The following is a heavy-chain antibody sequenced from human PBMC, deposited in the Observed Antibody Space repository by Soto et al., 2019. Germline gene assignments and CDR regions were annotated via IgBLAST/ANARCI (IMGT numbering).Heavy chain of an antibody. CDR1: GGSISSSSYY. CDR2: IYYSGST. D-gene: IGHD4-17*01. CDR3: ARLRMTTVTTPYYYYGMDV. Sequence: NPSETLSLTCTVSGGSISSSSYYWGWIRQPPGKGLEWIGSIYYSGSTYYNPSLKSRVTISVDTSKNQFSLKLSSVTAADTAVYYCARLRMTTVTTPYYYYGMDVWGQGTTVTVSS. J-gene: IGHJ6*02. V-gene: IGHV4-39*01.